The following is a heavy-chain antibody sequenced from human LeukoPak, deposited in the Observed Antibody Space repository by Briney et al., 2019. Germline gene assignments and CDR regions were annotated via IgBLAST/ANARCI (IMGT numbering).Heavy chain of an antibody. CDR1: GGSIDNGSYF. CDR2: IYTSGST. D-gene: IGHD5-18*01. Sequence: PSQTLSLTCSVSGGSIDNGSYFWTWIRQSAGKGLEWIGHIYTSGSTTYNPSLKSRVTISLDTSKNQFSLKMSSVSAADTAVYYCARGLHGYTYGYVPWELYYYMDVWGKGTTVTISS. J-gene: IGHJ6*03. CDR3: ARGLHGYTYGYVPWELYYYMDV. V-gene: IGHV4-61*09.